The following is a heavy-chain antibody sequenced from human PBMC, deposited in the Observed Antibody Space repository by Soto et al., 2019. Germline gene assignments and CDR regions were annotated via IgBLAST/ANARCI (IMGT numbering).Heavy chain of an antibody. D-gene: IGHD3-22*01. J-gene: IGHJ4*02. CDR3: AKDSRYYYDSSGYYLPDY. CDR1: GFTFSSYA. Sequence: GGSLRLSCAASGFTFSSYAMSWVRQAPGKGLEWVSAISGSGGSTYYADSVKGRFTISRDNSKNTVYLQMNSLRAEDTAVYYGAKDSRYYYDSSGYYLPDYWGQGTLVTVSS. V-gene: IGHV3-23*01. CDR2: ISGSGGST.